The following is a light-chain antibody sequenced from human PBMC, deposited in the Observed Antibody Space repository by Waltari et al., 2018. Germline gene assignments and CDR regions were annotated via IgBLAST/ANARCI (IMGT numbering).Light chain of an antibody. J-gene: IGLJ3*02. V-gene: IGLV1-40*01. CDR2: AFS. CDR3: QSYDSSLSAV. Sequence: QSVLTQPPSVSGVPGHSVTISCTGSRSNIGAGYDVHWYQQLPGAAPKLLIYAFSNRPSGVPDRFYGSKSGTSASLAINGLQAEDEAIYYCQSYDSSLSAVFGGGTKVTVL. CDR1: RSNIGAGYD.